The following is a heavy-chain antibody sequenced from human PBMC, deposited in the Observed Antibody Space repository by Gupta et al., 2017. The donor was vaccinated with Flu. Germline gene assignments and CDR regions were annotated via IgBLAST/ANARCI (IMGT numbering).Heavy chain of an antibody. D-gene: IGHD2-15*01. CDR3: ARKGGGHCSGGTCYSFDY. J-gene: IGHJ4*02. CDR2: IIPVFGPT. V-gene: IGHV1-69*01. Sequence: VRQAPGQGLEWMGGIIPVFGPTNCAQKFQGRVTITADESTSTAYMELSSLRSEDTAVYYCARKGGGHCSGGTCYSFDYWGQGTLVTVSS.